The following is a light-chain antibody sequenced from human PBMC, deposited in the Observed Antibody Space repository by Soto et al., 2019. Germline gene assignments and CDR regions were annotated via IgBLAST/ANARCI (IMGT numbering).Light chain of an antibody. J-gene: IGKJ2*01. Sequence: DFQMTQSPSTLSASVGDRVTITCRASQSIHSWLAWYQQKPGITPKLLIYRASTIQSGVPSRFAVSGPGTEFTLSITNLQPDDYASYFGQQYNAHPSNFGQGTKVESK. CDR3: QQYNAHPSN. CDR2: RAS. CDR1: QSIHSW. V-gene: IGKV1-5*03.